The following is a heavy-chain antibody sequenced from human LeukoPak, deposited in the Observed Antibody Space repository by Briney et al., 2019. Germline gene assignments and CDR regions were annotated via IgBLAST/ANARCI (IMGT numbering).Heavy chain of an antibody. V-gene: IGHV3-30-3*01. CDR2: ISYDGSNK. Sequence: QPGGSLRLSCAASGFTFSSYAMHWVRQAPGKGLEWVAVISYDGSNKYYADSVKGRFTISRDNSKNTLYLQMNSLRAEDTAVYYCARDALFRDWGFNWFDPWGQGTLVTVSS. D-gene: IGHD7-27*01. J-gene: IGHJ5*02. CDR3: ARDALFRDWGFNWFDP. CDR1: GFTFSSYA.